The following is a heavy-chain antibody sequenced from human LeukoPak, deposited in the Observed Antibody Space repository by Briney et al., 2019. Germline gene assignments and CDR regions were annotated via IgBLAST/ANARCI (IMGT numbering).Heavy chain of an antibody. D-gene: IGHD6-19*01. V-gene: IGHV3-43*02. CDR3: AKGEQWLLPY. CDR2: ISGDGGST. Sequence: GGSLRLSCAASGFTFDDYAMHWVRQAPGNSLEWVSLISGDGGSTYYADSVKGRFTISRDNSKNSLYLQMNSLRTEDTALYYCAKGEQWLLPYWGQGTLVTVAS. J-gene: IGHJ4*02. CDR1: GFTFDDYA.